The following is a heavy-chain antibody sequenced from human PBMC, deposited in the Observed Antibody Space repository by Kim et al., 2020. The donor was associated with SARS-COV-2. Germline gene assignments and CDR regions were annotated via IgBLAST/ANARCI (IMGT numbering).Heavy chain of an antibody. V-gene: IGHV3-9*01. J-gene: IGHJ4*01. CDR2: FRWNSGSI. D-gene: IGHD6-19*01. CDR1: GFTFGDYA. CDR3: AKHLGSGYGRGRYDY. Sequence: GGSLRLSCAAAGFTFGDYAMHWVRQVPGKGLEWVSGFRWNSGSIGYADYVKGRFTISRDNAKNSLYLQRNSRIGEDTALYYCAKHLGSGYGRGRYDYCG.